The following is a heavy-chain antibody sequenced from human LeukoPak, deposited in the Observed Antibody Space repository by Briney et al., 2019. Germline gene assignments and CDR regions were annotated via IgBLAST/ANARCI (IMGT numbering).Heavy chain of an antibody. CDR1: GFTFSSSA. CDR3: AKQLGYCSDGSCYFPY. V-gene: IGHV3-23*01. J-gene: IGHJ4*02. D-gene: IGHD2-15*01. CDR2: ISNNGGYT. Sequence: GGSLRLSRADSGFTFSSSAMSWVRQAPGKGLEWVSAISNNGGYTYYADSVQGRFTISRDNSKSTLCLQMNSLRAEDTAVYYCAKQLGYCSDGSCYFPYWGQGTLVTVSS.